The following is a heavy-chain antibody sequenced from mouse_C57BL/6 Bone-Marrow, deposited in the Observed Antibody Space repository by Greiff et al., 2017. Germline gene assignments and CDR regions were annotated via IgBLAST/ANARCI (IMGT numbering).Heavy chain of an antibody. CDR3: ARYVTIYDGYYTWFAD. D-gene: IGHD2-3*01. CDR2: ISDVGYYT. J-gene: IGHJ3*01. V-gene: IGHV5-4*03. Sequence: EVMLVESGGGLVKPGGSLKLSCAASGFTFSRYAMSWVRPTPNKRLEWVATISDVGYYTYYPDPVKGRFTISSGHAKNTLYLQMRHMKSEETDMYYCARYVTIYDGYYTWFADWGKGTLVTVSA. CDR1: GFTFSRYA.